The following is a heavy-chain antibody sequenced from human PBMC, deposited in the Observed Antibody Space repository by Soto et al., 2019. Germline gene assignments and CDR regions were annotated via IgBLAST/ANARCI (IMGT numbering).Heavy chain of an antibody. V-gene: IGHV4-39*01. CDR2: IYYSGST. CDR3: ARRGATPGSHWYFDL. D-gene: IGHD1-26*01. CDR1: GGSISSSSYY. J-gene: IGHJ2*01. Sequence: QLQLQESGPGLVKPSETLSLTCTVSGGSISSSSYYWGWIRQPPGKGLEWIGSIYYSGSTYYNPSLKSRVTIXXDXPXXQFSLKLSSVTAADTAVYYCARRGATPGSHWYFDLWGRGTLVTVSS.